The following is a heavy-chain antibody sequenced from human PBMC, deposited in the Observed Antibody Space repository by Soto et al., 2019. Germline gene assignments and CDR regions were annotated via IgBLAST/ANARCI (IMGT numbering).Heavy chain of an antibody. CDR1: GGTFSSYT. CDR2: IIPILGIA. V-gene: IGHV1-69*02. Sequence: QVQLVQSGAEVKKPGSSVKVSCKASGGTFSSYTISWVRQAPGQGLEWMGRIIPILGIANYAQKFQGRVTITAEKSTSTAYMELSSLRSEDTAVYYCARRSYYDILTGYWEGGYFDYWGQGPLVTVSS. J-gene: IGHJ4*02. D-gene: IGHD3-9*01. CDR3: ARRSYYDILTGYWEGGYFDY.